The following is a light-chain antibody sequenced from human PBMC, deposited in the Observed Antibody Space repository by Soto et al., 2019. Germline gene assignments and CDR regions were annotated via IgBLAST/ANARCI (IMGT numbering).Light chain of an antibody. CDR3: MQGLRPMYT. CDR2: LGS. V-gene: IGKV2-28*01. Sequence: IAMTQSPLSLPVTPGEPASISCRSSQTLLHSNGYNYLDWYLQKPGQSPQLLIYLGSNRASGVPDRFSGSGSGTDFTLKISRVEAEDVGVFYCMQGLRPMYTFGQGTKLEMK. J-gene: IGKJ2*01. CDR1: QTLLHSNGYNY.